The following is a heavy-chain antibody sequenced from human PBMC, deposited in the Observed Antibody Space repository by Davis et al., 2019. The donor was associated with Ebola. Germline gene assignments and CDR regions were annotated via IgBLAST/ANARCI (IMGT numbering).Heavy chain of an antibody. J-gene: IGHJ6*04. CDR1: GDSVFGKNGA. Sequence: HSQTLSLTCAISGDSVFGKNGAWNWIRQSPSRGLEWLGRTYYTSKWHNDYGESVKSRISINPDTSKNQLSLQLNSVTPEDAAVYYCVRGWLRVGMDVWGKGTTVTVSS. D-gene: IGHD5-12*01. CDR2: TYYTSKWHN. CDR3: VRGWLRVGMDV. V-gene: IGHV6-1*01.